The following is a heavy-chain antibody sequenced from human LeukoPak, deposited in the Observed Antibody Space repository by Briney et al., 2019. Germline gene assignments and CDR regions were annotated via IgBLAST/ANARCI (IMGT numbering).Heavy chain of an antibody. D-gene: IGHD3-10*01. Sequence: SETLSLTCAVYGGSFSGYYWSWIRRPPGKGLEWIGEINHSGSTNYNPSLKSRVTISVDTSKNQFSLKLSSVTAADTAVYYCARLARVRGVKFFDYWGQGTLVTVSS. V-gene: IGHV4-34*01. CDR1: GGSFSGYY. CDR2: INHSGST. J-gene: IGHJ4*02. CDR3: ARLARVRGVKFFDY.